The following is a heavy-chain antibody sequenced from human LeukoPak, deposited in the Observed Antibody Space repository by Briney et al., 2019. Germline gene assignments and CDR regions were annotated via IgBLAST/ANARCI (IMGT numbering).Heavy chain of an antibody. D-gene: IGHD3-3*01. J-gene: IGHJ4*02. Sequence: GGSLRLSCAASGFTFDDYAMHWVRQAPGKGLEWVSGITWNSDNIEYADSVKGRFTISRDNAKNSLYLQMNSLRAEDTAVYYCASGFDFDYWGQGTLVTVSS. V-gene: IGHV3-9*01. CDR2: ITWNSDNI. CDR1: GFTFDDYA. CDR3: ASGFDFDY.